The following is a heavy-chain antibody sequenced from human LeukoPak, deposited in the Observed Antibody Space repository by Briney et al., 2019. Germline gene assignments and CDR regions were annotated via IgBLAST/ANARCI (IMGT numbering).Heavy chain of an antibody. V-gene: IGHV3-23*01. Sequence: GGSLRLSCAASGFTFSTYTMSWVRQAPGKGLEWVSSISGSSVGTYYADSVKGRFTISRDNSKNTLYLQMNSLRAEDTAVYYCASQAYGGDYWGQGTLVTVSS. CDR3: ASQAYGGDY. CDR2: ISGSSVGT. J-gene: IGHJ4*02. D-gene: IGHD2-21*01. CDR1: GFTFSTYT.